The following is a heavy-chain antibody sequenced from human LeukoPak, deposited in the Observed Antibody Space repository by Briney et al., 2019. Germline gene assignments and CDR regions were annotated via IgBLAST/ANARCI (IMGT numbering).Heavy chain of an antibody. CDR3: ARDRVGVGGSGLDY. V-gene: IGHV1-2*02. D-gene: IGHD6-19*01. CDR2: INPNSGGT. CDR1: GYTFSGYY. Sequence: ASVKVSCKASGYTFSGYYMHWVRQAPGQGLEWMGWINPNSGGTNYAQKFQGRVTMTRDTSISTAYMELTRLRSDDTAVYYCARDRVGVGGSGLDYWGQGTLVTVSS. J-gene: IGHJ4*02.